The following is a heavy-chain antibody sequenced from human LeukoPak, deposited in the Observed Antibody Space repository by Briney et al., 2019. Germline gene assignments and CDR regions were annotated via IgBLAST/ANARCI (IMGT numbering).Heavy chain of an antibody. CDR2: MNPNSGNT. J-gene: IGHJ4*02. D-gene: IGHD4-17*01. V-gene: IGHV1-8*03. CDR3: AALTVPVDYGDYDAIFDY. Sequence: ASVKVSCKASGYTFTSYDINWVRQATGQGLEWMGWMNPNSGNTGYAQKFQGRVTITRNTSISTAYMELSSLRSEDTAVYYCAALTVPVDYGDYDAIFDYWGQGTLVTVSS. CDR1: GYTFTSYD.